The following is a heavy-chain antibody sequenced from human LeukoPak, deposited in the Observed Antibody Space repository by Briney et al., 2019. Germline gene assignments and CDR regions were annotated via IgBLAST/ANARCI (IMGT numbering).Heavy chain of an antibody. CDR3: ARVGTPYGDYDGMDV. CDR2: INPSGGST. CDR1: GDTFTSYY. D-gene: IGHD4-17*01. J-gene: IGHJ6*02. V-gene: IGHV1-46*01. Sequence: ASVKVSCKASGDTFTSYYMHWVRQAPGQGLEWRGIINPSGGSTSYAQKFQGRVTMTRDTSTSTVYMELSSLRSEDTAVYYCARVGTPYGDYDGMDVWGQGTTVTVSS.